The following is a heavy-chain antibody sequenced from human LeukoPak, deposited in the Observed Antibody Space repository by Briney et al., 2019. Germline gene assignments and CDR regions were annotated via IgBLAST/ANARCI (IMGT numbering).Heavy chain of an antibody. CDR1: GFTFSSYS. J-gene: IGHJ3*02. Sequence: NPGGSLRLSCAASGFTFSSYSMNWVRQAPGKGLGWVSSISSGSSYIYYADSVKGRFTISRDNAKNSLYLQMNSLRAEDTAVYYCARVGLIAIRAFDIWGQGTMVTVSS. CDR2: ISSGSSYI. CDR3: ARVGLIAIRAFDI. V-gene: IGHV3-21*01. D-gene: IGHD5-12*01.